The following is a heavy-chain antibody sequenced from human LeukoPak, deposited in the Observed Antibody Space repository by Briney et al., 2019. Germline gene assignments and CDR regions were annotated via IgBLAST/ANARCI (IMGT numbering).Heavy chain of an antibody. CDR3: ANLPSSGSKAY. CDR1: GFTFSSYA. D-gene: IGHD3-22*01. CDR2: ISGSGGST. Sequence: GGSLRLSCAASGFTFSSYAMSWVRQAPGKGLEWVSAISGSGGSTYYADSVKGRFAISRDNSKNTLYLQMNSLRAEDTAVYYCANLPSSGSKAYWGQGTLVTVSS. J-gene: IGHJ4*02. V-gene: IGHV3-23*01.